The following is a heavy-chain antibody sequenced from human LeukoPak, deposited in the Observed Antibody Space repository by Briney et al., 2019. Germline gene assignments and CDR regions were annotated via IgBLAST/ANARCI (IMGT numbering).Heavy chain of an antibody. V-gene: IGHV4-59*01. Sequence: SETLSLTCTVSGGSISTYYWSWIWQPPGKGLEWIGYISYSGSANYNPSLKSRVTLSVDTSKNQFSLKLSSVTAADTAVYYCARSYGSGNYFDYWGQGTLVTVSS. CDR3: ARSYGSGNYFDY. J-gene: IGHJ4*02. D-gene: IGHD3-10*01. CDR2: ISYSGSA. CDR1: GGSISTYY.